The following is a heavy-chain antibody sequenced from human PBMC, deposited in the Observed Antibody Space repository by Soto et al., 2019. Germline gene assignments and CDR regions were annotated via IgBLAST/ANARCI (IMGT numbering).Heavy chain of an antibody. Sequence: EVQLVQSGGGLVQPGGSLRLSCAASGFSFGSYWMDWVHQAPGKGLQWVANIKRDGSETYYEDSVRGRFTISRDNAKKSLYLQMNSLRAEDTAMYFCARGASQWLVGDYWGQGALVTVAS. V-gene: IGHV3-7*01. CDR2: IKRDGSET. CDR3: ARGASQWLVGDY. J-gene: IGHJ4*02. CDR1: GFSFGSYW. D-gene: IGHD6-19*01.